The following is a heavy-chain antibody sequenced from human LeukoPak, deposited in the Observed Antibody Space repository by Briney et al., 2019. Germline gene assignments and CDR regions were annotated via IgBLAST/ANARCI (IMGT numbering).Heavy chain of an antibody. CDR2: IYYSGST. V-gene: IGHV4-59*01. CDR1: GGSISNYY. D-gene: IGHD5-12*01. Sequence: SETLSLTCTVSGGSISNYYWSWIRQPPGKGLEWIGYIYYSGSTNYNPSLKSRVTISVDTSKNQFSLKLRSVTAADTAVYYCARAALRSPLTYFDYWGQGTLVTVSS. CDR3: ARAALRSPLTYFDY. J-gene: IGHJ4*02.